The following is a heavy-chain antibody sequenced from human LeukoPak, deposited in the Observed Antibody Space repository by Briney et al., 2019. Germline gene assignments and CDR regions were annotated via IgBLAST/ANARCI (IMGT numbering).Heavy chain of an antibody. J-gene: IGHJ1*01. CDR1: GDSFSGNIAT. Sequence: SQTLSLTCAISGDSFSGNIATWNWIRQSPSRGLEWLGRTYYRSRWHNVYAESVKNRITINPDTSKNQFSLLLNSVTPEDTAVYYCAKSGSYLEYLQHWGQGTPVTVSS. V-gene: IGHV6-1*01. CDR2: TYYRSRWHN. D-gene: IGHD1-26*01. CDR3: AKSGSYLEYLQH.